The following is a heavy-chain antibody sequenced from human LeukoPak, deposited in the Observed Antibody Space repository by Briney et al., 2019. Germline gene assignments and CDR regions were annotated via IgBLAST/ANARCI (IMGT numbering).Heavy chain of an antibody. V-gene: IGHV4-39*01. CDR2: IYYSGST. CDR1: GGSISSSSYY. Sequence: PSETLSLTCTVSGGSISSSSYYWGWIRQPPGKGLEWIGSIYYSGSTYYNPSLKSRVTISVDTSKNQFSLKLSSVTAADTAVYYCARRATTVTPGPFDYWGQGTLVTVSS. J-gene: IGHJ4*02. D-gene: IGHD4-11*01. CDR3: ARRATTVTPGPFDY.